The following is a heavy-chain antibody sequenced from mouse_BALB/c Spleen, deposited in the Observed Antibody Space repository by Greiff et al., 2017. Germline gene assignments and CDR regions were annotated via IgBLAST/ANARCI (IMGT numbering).Heavy chain of an antibody. V-gene: IGHV1-4*01. CDR3: AIPLGRHIYAMDY. D-gene: IGHD4-1*01. Sequence: VQLQESGAELARPGASVKMSCKASGYTFTSYTMHWVKQRPGQGLEWIGYINPSSGYTNYNQKFKDKATLTADKSSSTAYMQLSSLTSEDSAVYYCAIPLGRHIYAMDYWGQGTSVTVSS. CDR2: INPSSGYT. J-gene: IGHJ4*01. CDR1: GYTFTSYT.